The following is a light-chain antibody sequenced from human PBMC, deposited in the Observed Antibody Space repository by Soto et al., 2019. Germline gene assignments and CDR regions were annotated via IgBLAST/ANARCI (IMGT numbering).Light chain of an antibody. Sequence: DIQMTQSPSSLSASVGDRVTITCRASQGIRNDLAWYQQKPGRAPKRLIYTASSLQRGVPSRFSGSGSGTEFTFTISSLQPEDFATYYCLHHNNYPLTFGQGTTVDIK. CDR2: TAS. CDR3: LHHNNYPLT. V-gene: IGKV1-17*01. J-gene: IGKJ1*01. CDR1: QGIRND.